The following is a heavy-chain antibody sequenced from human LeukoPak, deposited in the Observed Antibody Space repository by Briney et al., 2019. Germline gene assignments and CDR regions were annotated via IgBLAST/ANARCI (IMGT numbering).Heavy chain of an antibody. J-gene: IGHJ3*02. CDR3: AKDPSTAAGAFDI. D-gene: IGHD6-13*01. CDR2: IWYDGSNK. V-gene: IGHV3-33*06. Sequence: GRSLRLSCAASGFTFSSYGMHWVRQAPGKGLEWVAVIWYDGSNKYYADSVKGRFTISRDNSKNTLYLQMNSLRAEDTAVYYCAKDPSTAAGAFDIWGQGTMVTVSS. CDR1: GFTFSSYG.